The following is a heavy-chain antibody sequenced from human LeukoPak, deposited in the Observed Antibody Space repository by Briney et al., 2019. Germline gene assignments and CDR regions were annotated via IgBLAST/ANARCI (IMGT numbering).Heavy chain of an antibody. J-gene: IGHJ3*02. CDR3: AILTPIVVVPAAIRKAGAFDI. CDR2: FDPEDGET. D-gene: IGHD2-2*01. CDR1: GYTLTELS. V-gene: IGHV1-24*01. Sequence: ASVKVSCKVSGYTLTELSMHWVRQAPGKGLEWMGGFDPEDGETIYAQKFQGRVTMTEDTSTDTAYMELSSLRSEDTAVYYCAILTPIVVVPAAIRKAGAFDIRGQGTMVTVSS.